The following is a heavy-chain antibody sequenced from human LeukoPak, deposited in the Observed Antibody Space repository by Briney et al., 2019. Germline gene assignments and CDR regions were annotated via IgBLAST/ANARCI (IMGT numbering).Heavy chain of an antibody. CDR1: GFTFSSYA. Sequence: GGSLRLSCAASGFTFSSYAMRWVRQAPGRGLGWVSAISGSGGSTYYADSVKGRFTISRDNSKNTLYLQMNSLRAEDTAVYYCAKDPHPNTLIAVAGTYFDYWGQGTLVTVSS. D-gene: IGHD6-19*01. CDR3: AKDPHPNTLIAVAGTYFDY. J-gene: IGHJ4*02. V-gene: IGHV3-23*01. CDR2: ISGSGGST.